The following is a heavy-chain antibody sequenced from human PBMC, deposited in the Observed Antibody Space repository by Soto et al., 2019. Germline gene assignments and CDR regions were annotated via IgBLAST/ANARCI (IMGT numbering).Heavy chain of an antibody. D-gene: IGHD3-10*01. Sequence: QVQLVESGGGVVQPGRSLRLSCAASEFTFSRHGMHWVRQAPGKGLQWGGVIWSDGSNEVYADSVKGRFIISRDNSKNILYLQMNSLRDEDTAVYYCARERTFGDNKHNYLDVWGTGITVTVSS. CDR3: ARERTFGDNKHNYLDV. CDR2: IWSDGSNE. J-gene: IGHJ6*03. V-gene: IGHV3-33*01. CDR1: EFTFSRHG.